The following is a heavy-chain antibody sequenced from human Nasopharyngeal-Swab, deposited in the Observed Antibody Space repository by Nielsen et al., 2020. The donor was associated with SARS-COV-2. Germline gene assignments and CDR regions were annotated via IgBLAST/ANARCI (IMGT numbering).Heavy chain of an antibody. Sequence: GGSLRLSCVGSGFTFSSFWMNWVSQAPGKGLEWVSAISRTYSTYYADSVRGRFTVSRDNSKNTLYLQMSSLRAEDTAVYYCAKGTGMTYRAIDYWGQGTLVTASS. CDR3: AKGTGMTYRAIDY. CDR2: ISRTYST. CDR1: GFTFSSFW. V-gene: IGHV3-23*01. J-gene: IGHJ4*02. D-gene: IGHD1-14*01.